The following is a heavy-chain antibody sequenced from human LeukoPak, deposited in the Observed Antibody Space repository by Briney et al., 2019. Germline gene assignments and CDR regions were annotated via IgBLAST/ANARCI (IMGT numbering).Heavy chain of an antibody. V-gene: IGHV1-8*01. Sequence: ASVKVSCKASGYTFTGYDINWVRQATGQGLEWMGWMNPNSGNTGYAQKFQGRVTMTRNTSISTAYMELSSLRSEDTAVYYCARGGDIVLMVYADYYGMDVRGQGTTVTVSS. CDR3: ARGGDIVLMVYADYYGMDV. CDR2: MNPNSGNT. D-gene: IGHD2-8*01. CDR1: GYTFTGYD. J-gene: IGHJ6*02.